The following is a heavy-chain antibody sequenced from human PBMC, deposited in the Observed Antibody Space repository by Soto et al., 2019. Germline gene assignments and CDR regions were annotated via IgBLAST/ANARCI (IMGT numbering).Heavy chain of an antibody. V-gene: IGHV4-39*01. D-gene: IGHD2-2*01. CDR3: ARLNGYCISSSCHGRYAMDF. J-gene: IGHJ6*02. CDR2: MYYTGSA. CDR1: GGSFSLTNFY. Sequence: SETLSLTCIVSGGSFSLTNFYWGWIRQPPGKGLEWIGSMYYTGSAYYSPSLKSRVSISVDNLKSQFSLNLSSVTATDTAVYYCARLNGYCISSSCHGRYAMDFWGQGTTVTVSS.